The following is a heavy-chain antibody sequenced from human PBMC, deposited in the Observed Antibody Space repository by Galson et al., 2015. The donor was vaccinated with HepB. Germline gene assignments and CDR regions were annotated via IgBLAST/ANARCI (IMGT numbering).Heavy chain of an antibody. J-gene: IGHJ3*02. CDR2: IWYDGSNK. Sequence: SLRLSCAASGFTFSSYGMHWVRQAPGKGLEWVAVIWYDGSNKYYADSVKGRFTISRDNSKNTLYLQMNSLRAEDTAVYYRARGARVVVAATTGKDAFDIWGQGTMVTVSS. D-gene: IGHD2-15*01. V-gene: IGHV3-33*01. CDR1: GFTFSSYG. CDR3: ARGARVVVAATTGKDAFDI.